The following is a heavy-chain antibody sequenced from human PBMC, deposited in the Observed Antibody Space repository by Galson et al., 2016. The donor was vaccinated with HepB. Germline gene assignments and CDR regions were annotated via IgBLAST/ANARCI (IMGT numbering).Heavy chain of an antibody. V-gene: IGHV2-5*02. CDR2: IYWDDDE. CDR3: AHRRGGVTMLIAGCWFGS. CDR1: GFSLSSTGES. D-gene: IGHD3-3*01. Sequence: PALVKPTQTLTLTCTFSGFSLSSTGESVGWIRQPPGRALEWLAVIYWDDDERYSPSLRSRLTTTKDTSKNEVVLTMTKMDPVDTGTYYWAHRRGGVTMLIAGCWFGSWGQGALVTVSS. J-gene: IGHJ5*01.